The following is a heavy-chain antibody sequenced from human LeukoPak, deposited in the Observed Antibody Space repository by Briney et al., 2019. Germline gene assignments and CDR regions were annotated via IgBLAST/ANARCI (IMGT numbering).Heavy chain of an antibody. CDR2: IYYSGST. V-gene: IGHV4-39*07. CDR1: GGSISSSSYY. D-gene: IGHD3-10*01. J-gene: IGHJ5*02. Sequence: SETLSLTCTVSGGSISSSSYYWGWIRQPPGKGLEWIGSIYYSGSTNYNPSLKSRVTISVDTSKNQFSLKLSSVTAADTAVYYCARSLLMVREMINWFDPWGQGTLVTVSS. CDR3: ARSLLMVREMINWFDP.